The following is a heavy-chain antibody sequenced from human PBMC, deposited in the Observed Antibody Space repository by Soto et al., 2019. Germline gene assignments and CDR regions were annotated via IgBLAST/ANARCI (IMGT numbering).Heavy chain of an antibody. Sequence: GGSLRLSCAASGFTFSSYAMSWVRQAPGKGLEWVSAISGSGGSTYYADSVKGRFTISRDNSKNTLYLQMNSLRAEDTAVYYCAKDSDYVMKLEYFQHWGQGTLVTVSS. CDR2: ISGSGGST. J-gene: IGHJ1*01. V-gene: IGHV3-23*01. CDR1: GFTFSSYA. D-gene: IGHD4-17*01. CDR3: AKDSDYVMKLEYFQH.